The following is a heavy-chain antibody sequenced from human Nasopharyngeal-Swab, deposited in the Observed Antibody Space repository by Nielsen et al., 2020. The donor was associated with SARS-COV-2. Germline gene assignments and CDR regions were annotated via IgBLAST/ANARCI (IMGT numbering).Heavy chain of an antibody. CDR3: ARTTTTTPFDS. Sequence: SETLSLTCTVSGGSVRSDIYSWSWIRQPPGKGLEWIGYVVYSGRTNYNPSLKSRVTISVDTSKDQFSLKLNSVTAADTAMYFCARTTTTTPFDSWGQGTLVAVSS. D-gene: IGHD1-1*01. CDR1: GGSVRSDIYS. J-gene: IGHJ4*02. CDR2: VVYSGRT. V-gene: IGHV4-61*01.